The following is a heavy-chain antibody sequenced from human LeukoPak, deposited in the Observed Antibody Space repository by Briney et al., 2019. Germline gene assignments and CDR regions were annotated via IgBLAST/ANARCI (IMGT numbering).Heavy chain of an antibody. CDR1: GYTLTELS. V-gene: IGHV1-24*01. D-gene: IGHD3-9*01. CDR3: ATDLIRSYDILTGYYWGDY. J-gene: IGHJ4*02. Sequence: ASVKVSCKVSGYTLTELSMHWVRQAPGKGLEWMGGFDPEDGETIYAQKFQGRVTMTEDTSTDTAYMELSSPRSEDTAVYYCATDLIRSYDILTGYYWGDYWGQGTLVTVSS. CDR2: FDPEDGET.